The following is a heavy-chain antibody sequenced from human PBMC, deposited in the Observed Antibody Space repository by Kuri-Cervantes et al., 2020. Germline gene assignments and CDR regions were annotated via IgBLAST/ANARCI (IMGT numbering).Heavy chain of an antibody. D-gene: IGHD2-2*02. CDR1: GFTFSSYS. CDR3: ARDEGGISLAIGMDV. V-gene: IGHV3-48*02. CDR2: ISSSSSTI. Sequence: GESLKISCAASGFTFSSYSMNWVRQAPGKGLEWVSYISSSSSTIYYADSVKGRFTISRDNAKNSLYLQMNSLRDEDTAVYYCARDEGGISLAIGMDVWGQGTTVTVSS. J-gene: IGHJ6*02.